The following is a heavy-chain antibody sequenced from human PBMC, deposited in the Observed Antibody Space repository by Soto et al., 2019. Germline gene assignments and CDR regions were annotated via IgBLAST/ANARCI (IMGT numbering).Heavy chain of an antibody. CDR1: GYIFIGYY. V-gene: IGHV1-2*02. CDR2: INLDNGDT. D-gene: IGHD6-19*01. Sequence: QVQLVQSGAEVKKPGASVKVSCKASGYIFIGYYMHWVRQAPGQGPEWMGWINLDNGDTNYAQKFQGRVTVTRDTSISTAYMELSWLGGDDTAIYYCARARLSVVGRTPTGLDYWGQGTLVTVSS. CDR3: ARARLSVVGRTPTGLDY. J-gene: IGHJ4*02.